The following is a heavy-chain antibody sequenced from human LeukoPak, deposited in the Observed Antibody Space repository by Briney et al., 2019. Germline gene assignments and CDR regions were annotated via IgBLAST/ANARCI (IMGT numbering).Heavy chain of an antibody. J-gene: IGHJ5*02. V-gene: IGHV4-38-2*02. CDR1: GYSISYGYY. CDR3: ARDLRSGSYLNWFDP. D-gene: IGHD3-10*01. Sequence: SETLSLTCAVTGYSISYGYYWGWIRQPPGKGLEWIGSIYHSGSTYYNPSLKSRVTISVDTSKNHFSLNLGSVTAADTAVYYCARDLRSGSYLNWFDPWGQGTLVTVSS. CDR2: IYHSGST.